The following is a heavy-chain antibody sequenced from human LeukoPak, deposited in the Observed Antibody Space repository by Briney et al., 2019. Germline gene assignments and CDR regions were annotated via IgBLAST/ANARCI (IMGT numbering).Heavy chain of an antibody. CDR2: INHSGST. D-gene: IGHD2-15*01. V-gene: IGHV4-34*01. CDR1: GGSFSDYY. J-gene: IGHJ6*03. CDR3: ARGQLGYCSGGSCSYYYYMDV. Sequence: SETLSLTCAVYGGSFSDYYWSWIRQPPGKGLEWIGEINHSGSTNYNPSLKSRVTISVDTSKNQFSLKLSSVTAADTAVYYCARGQLGYCSGGSCSYYYYMDVWGKGTTVTVSS.